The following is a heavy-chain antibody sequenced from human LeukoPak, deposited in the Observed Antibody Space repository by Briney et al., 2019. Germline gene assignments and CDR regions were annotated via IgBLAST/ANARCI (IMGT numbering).Heavy chain of an antibody. CDR1: GFTFTNAW. Sequence: PGGSLRLSCAASGFTFTNAWMSWVRQAPGKGLEWVGRIKSKTDGGTTDYAAPVKGRFTFSRDDSKNTLYLQMNSLKTDDTAVYYCTTAITMTLGAFDIWGHGTTVTVSS. V-gene: IGHV3-15*01. D-gene: IGHD3-22*01. CDR2: IKSKTDGGTT. CDR3: TTAITMTLGAFDI. J-gene: IGHJ3*02.